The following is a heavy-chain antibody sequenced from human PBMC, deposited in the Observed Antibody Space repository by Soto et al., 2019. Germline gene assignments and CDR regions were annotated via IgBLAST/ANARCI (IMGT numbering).Heavy chain of an antibody. D-gene: IGHD1-26*01. CDR3: AKDPAGGWVTTLIDY. CDR2: ISYDGGNK. Sequence: GGCMRISLAASGFIFSIYGMHWVRQAPGKGLEGVAVISYDGGNKYYADSVKGRFTISRDNSKNTLYLQMNSLRTEDTAVYYCAKDPAGGWVTTLIDYWGQGTLVTVSS. V-gene: IGHV3-30*18. CDR1: GFIFSIYG. J-gene: IGHJ4*02.